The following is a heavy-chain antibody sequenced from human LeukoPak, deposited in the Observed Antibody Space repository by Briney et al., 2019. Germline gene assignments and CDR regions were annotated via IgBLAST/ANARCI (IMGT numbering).Heavy chain of an antibody. CDR3: AKSSYYDSSGYYREYYFDY. CDR2: VSGSGGST. J-gene: IGHJ4*02. V-gene: IGHV3-23*01. Sequence: GGSLRLSCVASGFPFSSYWMTWVRQAPGKGLEWVSSVSGSGGSTYYADSVKGRFTISRDNSKSTLFLQMNSLRAEDTAVYYCAKSSYYDSSGYYREYYFDYWGQGTLVTVSS. CDR1: GFPFSSYW. D-gene: IGHD3-22*01.